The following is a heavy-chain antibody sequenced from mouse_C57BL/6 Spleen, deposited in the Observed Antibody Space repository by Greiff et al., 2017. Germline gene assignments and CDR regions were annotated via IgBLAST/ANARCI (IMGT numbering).Heavy chain of an antibody. CDR3: ARGSTTVVGYFDV. V-gene: IGHV1-61*01. J-gene: IGHJ1*03. CDR2: IYPSDSET. D-gene: IGHD1-1*01. Sequence: VQLQQSGAELVRPGSSVKLSCKASGYTFTSYWMDWVKQRPGQGLEWIGNIYPSDSETHYNQKFKDKATLTVDKSSSTAYMQLSSLTSEDSAVYYCARGSTTVVGYFDVWGTGTTVTVSS. CDR1: GYTFTSYW.